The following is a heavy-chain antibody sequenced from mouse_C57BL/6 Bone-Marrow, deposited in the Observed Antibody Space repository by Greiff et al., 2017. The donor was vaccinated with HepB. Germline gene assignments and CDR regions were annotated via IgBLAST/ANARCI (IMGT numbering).Heavy chain of an antibody. CDR1: GYTFTGYW. CDR3: AREEGIYYDYDQTAWFAY. D-gene: IGHD2-4*01. J-gene: IGHJ3*01. CDR2: ILPGSGST. V-gene: IGHV1-9*01. Sequence: VQLQQSGAELMKPGASVKLSCKATGYTFTGYWIEWVKQRPGHGLEWIGEILPGSGSTNYNEKFKGKATFTADTSSNTAYMQLSSLTTEDSAIYYCAREEGIYYDYDQTAWFAYWGQGTLVTVSA.